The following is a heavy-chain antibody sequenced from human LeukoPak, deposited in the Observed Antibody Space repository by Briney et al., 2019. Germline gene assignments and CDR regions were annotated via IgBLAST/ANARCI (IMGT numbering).Heavy chain of an antibody. CDR1: GFTFNTYA. CDR2: ISSNGAST. J-gene: IGHJ4*02. CDR3: ARIMIRGAPSDN. Sequence: GESLRLSCAASGFTFNTYALHWVRQAPGKGPEFVSAISSNGASTYYANSVKGRFTISRDNSKNTLYLQMGSLRAEDMAMYYCARIMIRGAPSDNWGQGTLVTVSS. D-gene: IGHD3-10*01. V-gene: IGHV3-64*01.